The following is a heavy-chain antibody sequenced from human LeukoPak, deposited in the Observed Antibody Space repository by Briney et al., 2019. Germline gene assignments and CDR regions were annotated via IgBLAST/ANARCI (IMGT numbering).Heavy chain of an antibody. CDR2: IYYSGST. J-gene: IGHJ1*01. V-gene: IGHV4-30-4*08. D-gene: IGHD5-18*01. Sequence: PSETLSLTCTVSGGSISSYYWSWIRQPPGKGLEWIGYIYYSGSTYYNPSLKSRVTISVDTSKNQFSLKLSSVTAADTAVYYCARAQYRIQLWPWGQGTLVTVSS. CDR1: GGSISSYY. CDR3: ARAQYRIQLWP.